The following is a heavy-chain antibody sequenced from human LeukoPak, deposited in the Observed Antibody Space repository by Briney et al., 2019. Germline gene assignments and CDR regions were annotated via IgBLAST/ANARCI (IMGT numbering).Heavy chain of an antibody. CDR1: GFTFSSYA. D-gene: IGHD3-3*01. CDR2: ISGSGGST. J-gene: IGHJ5*02. Sequence: PGGSLRLSCAASGFTFSSYAMSWVRQAPGKGLEWVSAISGSGGSTYYADSVKGRFTISRDNSKNTLYLQMNSLRAEDTAVYYCAKDRTEYYDFWSGHSPRPAWFDPWGQGTLVTVSS. V-gene: IGHV3-23*01. CDR3: AKDRTEYYDFWSGHSPRPAWFDP.